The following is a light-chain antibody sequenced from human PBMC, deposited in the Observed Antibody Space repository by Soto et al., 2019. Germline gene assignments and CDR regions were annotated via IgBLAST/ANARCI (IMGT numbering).Light chain of an antibody. CDR3: SSYTSASTPLV. Sequence: QSALTQPASVSGSPGQSITISCTGTGSDVGGYNYVSWYQQHPGKAPKVMIYDVSNRPSGVSNRVSGSKSGNTASLTISGLQAEDEADYYCSSYTSASTPLVFGGGTKVTVL. V-gene: IGLV2-14*01. J-gene: IGLJ2*01. CDR1: GSDVGGYNY. CDR2: DVS.